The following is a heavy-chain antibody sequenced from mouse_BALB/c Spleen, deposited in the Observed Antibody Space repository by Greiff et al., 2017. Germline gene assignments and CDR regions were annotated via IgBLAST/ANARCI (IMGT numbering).Heavy chain of an antibody. V-gene: IGHV5-6-3*01. CDR3: ARNWDGFAY. CDR1: GFTFSSYC. Sequence: EVHLVESGGGLVQPGGSLKLSCAASGFTFSSYCMSWVRQTPDKRLELVATINSNGGSTYYPDSVKGRFTISRDNAKNTLYLQMSSLKSEDTAMYYCARNWDGFAYWGQGTLVTVSA. J-gene: IGHJ3*01. D-gene: IGHD4-1*01. CDR2: INSNGGST.